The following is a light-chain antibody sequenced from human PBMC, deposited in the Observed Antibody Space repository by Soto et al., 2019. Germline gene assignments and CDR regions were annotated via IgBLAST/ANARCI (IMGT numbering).Light chain of an antibody. J-gene: IGKJ1*01. Sequence: ETVMTQSAATLSVSPGERATLSCRASQSVSSNLAWYQQKPGQAPRLLIYGASTRVTGIPARFSGSVSGTEFTLTISSLQSEDFAVYYCQQYKNWPRTFGQGTKVEIK. V-gene: IGKV3-15*01. CDR3: QQYKNWPRT. CDR2: GAS. CDR1: QSVSSN.